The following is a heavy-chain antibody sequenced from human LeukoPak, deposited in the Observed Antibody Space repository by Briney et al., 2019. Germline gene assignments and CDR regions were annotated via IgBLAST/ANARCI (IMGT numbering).Heavy chain of an antibody. CDR1: GGSISSYS. V-gene: IGHV4-59*08. CDR2: LYYSEST. CDR3: ARQRLGSGWSTGHDY. J-gene: IGHJ4*02. Sequence: SETLSLTCTVSGGSISSYSWSRIRQPPGKGLEWIGYLYYSESTNYNPSLKSRVTISVDTSKNQFSLRLSSVTAADTAVYYCARQRLGSGWSTGHDYWAREPWSPSPQ. D-gene: IGHD6-19*01.